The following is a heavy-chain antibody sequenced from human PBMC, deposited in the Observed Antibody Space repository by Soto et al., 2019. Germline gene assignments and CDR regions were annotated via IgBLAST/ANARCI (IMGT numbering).Heavy chain of an antibody. V-gene: IGHV1-58*02. CDR3: SADRPDIGVGWWV. J-gene: IGHJ6*02. Sequence: ASVKVSCKASGSGFISSGIQWVRLAHGQRLEWIGWIVVASGQTNYAQNFRGRVAITRDTSTATAYIELTGLTSEDTAVYFCSADRPDIGVGWWVWGQGTTVTVSS. CDR2: IVVASGQT. D-gene: IGHD2-15*01. CDR1: GSGFISSG.